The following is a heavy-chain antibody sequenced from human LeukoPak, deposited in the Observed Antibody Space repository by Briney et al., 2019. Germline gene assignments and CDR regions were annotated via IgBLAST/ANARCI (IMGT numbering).Heavy chain of an antibody. D-gene: IGHD6-19*01. J-gene: IGHJ5*02. CDR1: GGSFSGYY. CDR3: ARGVAVAGRNNWFDP. CDR2: INHSGST. V-gene: IGHV4-34*01. Sequence: PSETLSLTCAVYGGSFSGYYCSWIRQPPGKGLEWIGEINHSGSTNYNPSLKTRVTISVDTSKNQFSLELRSVTGADTAVYDCARGVAVAGRNNWFDPWGQGTLVTVSS.